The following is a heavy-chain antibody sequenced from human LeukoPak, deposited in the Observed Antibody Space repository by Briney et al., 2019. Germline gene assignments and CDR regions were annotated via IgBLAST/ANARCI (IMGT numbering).Heavy chain of an antibody. CDR2: ITFSGGT. CDR3: ARDSVYATNWYDP. J-gene: IGHJ5*02. Sequence: KPSETLSLICTVSGGSIRSSNWNWIRQAPGKGLEWIGYITFSGGTNYNPSLGSRVTTSLDMSKNQFSLKLTSVTAADTAIYYCARDSVYATNWYDPWGQGTLVTVSS. CDR1: GGSIRSSN. V-gene: IGHV4-59*01. D-gene: IGHD5/OR15-5a*01.